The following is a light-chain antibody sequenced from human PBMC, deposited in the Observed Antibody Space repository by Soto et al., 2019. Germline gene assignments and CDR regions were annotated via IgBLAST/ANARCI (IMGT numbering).Light chain of an antibody. Sequence: NFMLTQPHSVSESPGKTVTISCTRSSGSIASNYVQWYQQRPGSAPTTVIYEDNQRPSGVPDRFSGSIDSSSNSASLTISGLKTEAEADYYCQSYDSSNRVFGGGATVTVL. CDR3: QSYDSSNRV. V-gene: IGLV6-57*04. CDR2: EDN. CDR1: SGSIASNY. J-gene: IGLJ2*01.